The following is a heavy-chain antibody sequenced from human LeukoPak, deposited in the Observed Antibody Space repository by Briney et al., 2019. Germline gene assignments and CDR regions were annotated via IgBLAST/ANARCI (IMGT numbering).Heavy chain of an antibody. CDR1: GFTFSNYG. CDR2: ISGCGGST. V-gene: IGHV3-23*01. Sequence: GGSLRLSCAASGFTFSNYGITWGRQAPGKGLEWVAAISGCGGSTDYADSVKGRFTISRDNSKNTLFLEMNSLRADDTAGYYCAKCLDYYDSSGYFSYSYLDVWGEGTTVTVSS. CDR3: AKCLDYYDSSGYFSYSYLDV. D-gene: IGHD3-22*01. J-gene: IGHJ6*03.